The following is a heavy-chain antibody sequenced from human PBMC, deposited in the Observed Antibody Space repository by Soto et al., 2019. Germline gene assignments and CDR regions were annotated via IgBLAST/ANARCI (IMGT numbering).Heavy chain of an antibody. CDR1: GFTFSSYW. J-gene: IGHJ2*01. CDR2: IKQDGSEK. CDR3: ARAGVVPARLGGTFDL. Sequence: GSLRLSCAASGFTFSSYWMSWVRQAPGKGLEWVANIKQDGSEKYYVDSVKGRFTISRDNAKNSLYLQMNSLRAEDTAVYYCARAGVVPARLGGTFDLWGRGTLVTVSS. D-gene: IGHD2-2*01. V-gene: IGHV3-7*01.